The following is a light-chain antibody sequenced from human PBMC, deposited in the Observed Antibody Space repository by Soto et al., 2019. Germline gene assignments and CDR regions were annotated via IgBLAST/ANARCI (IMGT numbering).Light chain of an antibody. CDR3: TSYKSSSTQV. Sequence: QSALTQPASVSGSPGQSITISCTGTSSDVGGYDYVSWYQQHPGTAPRLLIYEVTNRPSGVSNRFSGSKSGNTASLTISGLQAEDEADYYCTSYKSSSTQVFGTGTKVTVL. CDR2: EVT. V-gene: IGLV2-14*01. CDR1: SSDVGGYDY. J-gene: IGLJ1*01.